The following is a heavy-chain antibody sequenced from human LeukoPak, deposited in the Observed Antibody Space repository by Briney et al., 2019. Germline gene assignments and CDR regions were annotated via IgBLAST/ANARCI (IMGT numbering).Heavy chain of an antibody. CDR3: ARVKGVVPFDNWFDP. Sequence: PGGSLRLSCAASGFTFSSCGMNWVRQAPGKGLEWVSFISSDSSIIHYADSVKGRFTISRDNAKNSLYLQMNSLRAEDTAVYYCARVKGVVPFDNWFDPWGQGTLVTVSS. CDR2: ISSDSSII. J-gene: IGHJ5*02. V-gene: IGHV3-48*04. CDR1: GFTFSSCG. D-gene: IGHD3-3*01.